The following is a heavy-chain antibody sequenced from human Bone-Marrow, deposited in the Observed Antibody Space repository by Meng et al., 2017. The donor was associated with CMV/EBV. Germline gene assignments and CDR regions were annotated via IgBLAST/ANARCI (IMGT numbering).Heavy chain of an antibody. CDR3: ARHSDPLSRWELLYVDY. CDR1: GYSFTSYW. D-gene: IGHD1-26*01. V-gene: IGHV5-51*01. J-gene: IGHJ4*02. CDR2: IYPGDSDT. Sequence: GESLKISCKGSGYSFTSYWIGWVRQMPGKGLEWMGIIYPGDSDTRYSPSFQGQVTISADKSISTAYLQWGSLKASDTAMYYCARHSDPLSRWELLYVDYWGQGTLVTVSS.